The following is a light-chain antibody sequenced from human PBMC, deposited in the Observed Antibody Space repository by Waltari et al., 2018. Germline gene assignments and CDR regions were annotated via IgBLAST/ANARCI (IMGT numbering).Light chain of an antibody. J-gene: IGLJ3*02. CDR1: SGSVSSTSY. CDR3: SMYMGSGVWV. V-gene: IGLV8-61*01. Sequence: QTVVTQEPSLSVSPGGTVTLTCALSSGSVSSTSYPTWYQQTPGRPPRTPVYKGISRSSGVPDRFSGSILGNTAALTIRGAQADDESDYYCSMYMGSGVWVFGGGTKLTVL. CDR2: KGI.